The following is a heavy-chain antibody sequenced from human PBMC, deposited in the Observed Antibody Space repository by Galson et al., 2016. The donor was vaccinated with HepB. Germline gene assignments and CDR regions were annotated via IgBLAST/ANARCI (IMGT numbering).Heavy chain of an antibody. Sequence: SLRLSCAASGFIFSESTLHWVRQASGKGLEWVGRVRTKANNYATDYVASETGRFTISRDDSKNTAYLQMISLRAEDTAVYYCASCLGDGYNGLDYWGQGTLVTVSS. V-gene: IGHV3-73*01. D-gene: IGHD5-24*01. J-gene: IGHJ4*02. CDR1: GFIFSEST. CDR2: VRTKANNYAT. CDR3: ASCLGDGYNGLDY.